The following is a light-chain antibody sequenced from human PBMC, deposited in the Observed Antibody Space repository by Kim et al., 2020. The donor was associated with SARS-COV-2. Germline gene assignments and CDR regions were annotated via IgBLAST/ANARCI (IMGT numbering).Light chain of an antibody. Sequence: GPKVTISCSGSSSNIGNNYVSRCQQLPGATPKLLIYDNNERPSGIPAPFSGSKSGTSATLGITGLQTGDESDYYFGTWDSSLRAVVFGGGTQLTVL. V-gene: IGLV1-51*01. CDR1: SSNIGNNY. CDR3: GTWDSSLRAVV. J-gene: IGLJ2*01. CDR2: DNN.